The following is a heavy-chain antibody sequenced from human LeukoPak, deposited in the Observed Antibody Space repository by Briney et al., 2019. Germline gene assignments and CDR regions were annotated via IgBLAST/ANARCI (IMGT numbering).Heavy chain of an antibody. D-gene: IGHD2-15*01. CDR3: AKNGDRGAYCTGGTCYPYFYYHMDV. CDR2: IRCTGGTT. V-gene: IGHV3-23*01. CDR1: GITFSSYG. J-gene: IGHJ6*03. Sequence: GGSLRLSCAASGITFSSYGMSWVRQAPGKGLEWVSSIRCTGGTTQYADSVKGRFTISRDNSKNTLYLQMNSLRAEDTAIYYCAKNGDRGAYCTGGTCYPYFYYHMDVWDKGTTVTI.